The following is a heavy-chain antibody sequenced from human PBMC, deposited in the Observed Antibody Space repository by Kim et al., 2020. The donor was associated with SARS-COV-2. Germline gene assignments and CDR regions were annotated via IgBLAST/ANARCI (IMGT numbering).Heavy chain of an antibody. Sequence: GGSLRLSCAASGFTFSSYGMHWVRQAPGKGLEWVAVISYDGSNKYYADSVKGRFTISRDNSKNTLYLQMNSLRAEDTAVYYCAKDRIAAAINPDGMDVWG. CDR3: AKDRIAAAINPDGMDV. J-gene: IGHJ6*01. CDR2: ISYDGSNK. D-gene: IGHD6-13*01. CDR1: GFTFSSYG. V-gene: IGHV3-30*18.